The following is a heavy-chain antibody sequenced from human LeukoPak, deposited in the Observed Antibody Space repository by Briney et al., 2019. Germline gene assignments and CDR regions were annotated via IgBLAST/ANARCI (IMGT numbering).Heavy chain of an antibody. CDR3: TQGSWGDD. J-gene: IGHJ4*02. CDR2: IPGGGDTT. Sequence: GGSLRLSCAASGFTFSTYDMTWVRQAPGKGLEWVSTIPGGGDTTYYADSVKGRFTTSRDNSKNTVYLQMNSLRAEDTAVYYCTQGSWGDDWGQGTLVTVSS. V-gene: IGHV3-23*01. D-gene: IGHD7-27*01. CDR1: GFTFSTYD.